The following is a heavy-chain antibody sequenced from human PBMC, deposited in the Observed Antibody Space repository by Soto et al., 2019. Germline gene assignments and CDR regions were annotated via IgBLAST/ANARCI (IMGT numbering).Heavy chain of an antibody. CDR1: GGTFSSYA. Sequence: GASVKVSCKASGGTFSSYAISWARHAPGQGLEWMGGIIPIFGTANYAQKFQGRVTITADESTSTAYMGLSSLRSEDTAVYYCARQPAYSNYYYHGMDVWGQGTTVT. CDR3: ARQPAYSNYYYHGMDV. J-gene: IGHJ6*02. V-gene: IGHV1-69*01. D-gene: IGHD4-4*01. CDR2: IIPIFGTA.